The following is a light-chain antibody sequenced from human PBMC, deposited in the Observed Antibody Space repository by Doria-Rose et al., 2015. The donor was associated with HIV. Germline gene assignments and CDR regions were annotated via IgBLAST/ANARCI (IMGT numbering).Light chain of an antibody. V-gene: IGKV1-5*03. CDR2: KAS. Sequence: DIQLTQSPSTLSASVGDRVTITCRASQSISNWLAWYQQKPAQATKLLIYKASTLQSGVPSRFRGSGSGTEFTLTINSLQPDDFATYYCQHFDKYFSWTFGHGTKVDIK. J-gene: IGKJ1*01. CDR3: QHFDKYFSWT. CDR1: QSISNW.